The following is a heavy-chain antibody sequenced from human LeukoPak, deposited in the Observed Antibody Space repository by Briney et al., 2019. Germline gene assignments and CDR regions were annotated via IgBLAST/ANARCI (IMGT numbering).Heavy chain of an antibody. CDR1: GYTLTSYD. CDR2: MNPNSVNT. D-gene: IGHD5-12*01. CDR3: ARGSSGYHNT. Sequence: ATVNLSCKPSGYTLTSYDINWGPQATRHGLKWMRWMNPNSVNTGYTQNLQCRVTITRHTSIRTTYMALSSLLSEDPAVYYFARGSSGYHNTGGEGTLGTVS. V-gene: IGHV1-8*03. J-gene: IGHJ4*02.